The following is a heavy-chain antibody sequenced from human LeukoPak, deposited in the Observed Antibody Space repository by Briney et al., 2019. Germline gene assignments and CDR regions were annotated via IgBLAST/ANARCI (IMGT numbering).Heavy chain of an antibody. CDR3: AQSKDQLGWFDP. CDR2: IYWNDDK. J-gene: IGHJ5*02. CDR1: GFSLSTSGEG. D-gene: IGHD2-2*01. V-gene: IGHV2-5*01. Sequence: SGPTLVKPTQTLTLTCTFSGFSLSTSGEGVGWIRQPPAKALEWLALIYWNDDKRYSPSLKSRLTITKDTSKNQVVLTMTNMDPVDTVTYYCAQSKDQLGWFDPWGQGTLVTVSS.